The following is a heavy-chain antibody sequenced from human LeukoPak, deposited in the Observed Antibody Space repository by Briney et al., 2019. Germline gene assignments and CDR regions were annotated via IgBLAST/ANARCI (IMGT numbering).Heavy chain of an antibody. CDR2: INHCGST. CDR1: GGSFSGYY. J-gene: IGHJ4*02. CDR3: ARQRDERAVGRSSWYPVTSYYFDY. Sequence: SETLSLTCAVYGGSFSGYYWSWIRQPPGKGLEWIGEINHCGSTNYNPSLKSRVTISVDTSKNQFSLKLSSVTAADTAVYYCARQRDERAVGRSSWYPVTSYYFDYWGQGTLVTVSS. V-gene: IGHV4-34*01. D-gene: IGHD6-13*01.